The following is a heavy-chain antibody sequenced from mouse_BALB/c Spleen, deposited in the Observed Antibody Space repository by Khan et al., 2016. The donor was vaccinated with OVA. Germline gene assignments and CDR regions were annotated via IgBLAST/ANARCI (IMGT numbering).Heavy chain of an antibody. CDR2: MIYSGYT. CDR3: SRSTDRYACAY. Sequence: EVQLQESGPSLVQPSQTLSLTCSVTGDSITSGYWSWIRKFPGNKLEYMGYMIYSGYTYYNPSLKSRISITRHTSKNQYYLQLNSVTTEDTATYYCSRSTDRYACAYWGQGTLVTVSA. CDR1: GDSITSGY. J-gene: IGHJ3*01. V-gene: IGHV3-8*02. D-gene: IGHD2-14*01.